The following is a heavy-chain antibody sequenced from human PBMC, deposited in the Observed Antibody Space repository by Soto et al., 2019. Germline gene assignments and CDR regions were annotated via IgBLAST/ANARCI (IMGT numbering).Heavy chain of an antibody. J-gene: IGHJ4*02. Sequence: GGSLRLSCAASGFTVSSNYMSWVRQAPGKGLEWVSVIYRGGGTYYADSVKGRFTISRDNSKNMLYIQMNSLRAEDTAVYYCARSGYTSSWTGYYFDYWGRGTLVTVSS. V-gene: IGHV3-53*01. CDR1: GFTVSSNY. CDR2: IYRGGGT. D-gene: IGHD6-13*01. CDR3: ARSGYTSSWTGYYFDY.